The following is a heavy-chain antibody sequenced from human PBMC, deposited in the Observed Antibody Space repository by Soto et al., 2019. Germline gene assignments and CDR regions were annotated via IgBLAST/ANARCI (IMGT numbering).Heavy chain of an antibody. D-gene: IGHD5-18*01. CDR3: AKGNGYHYFDR. CDR2: ISGGGGTT. Sequence: GGSLRLSCAASGFTFSSYAMSWVRQAPGKGLEWFSSISGGGGTTNYADSVKGRFTISRDNSKNTLYMQMNSLRAEDTAVYYCAKGNGYHYFDRWGQGTLVTVSS. J-gene: IGHJ4*02. V-gene: IGHV3-23*01. CDR1: GFTFSSYA.